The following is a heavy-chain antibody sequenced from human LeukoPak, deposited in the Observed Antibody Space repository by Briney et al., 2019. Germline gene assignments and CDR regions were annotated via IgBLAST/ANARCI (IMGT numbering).Heavy chain of an antibody. CDR1: GFTFSSYG. D-gene: IGHD5-18*01. CDR2: ISYDGSNK. CDR3: AKLYSYGSGPVYY. Sequence: GGSLRLSCAASGFTFSSYGMHWVRQAPGKGLEWVAVISYDGSNKYYADSVKGRFTISRDNSKNTLYLQMNSLRAEDTAVYYCAKLYSYGSGPVYYWGQGTLVTVSS. J-gene: IGHJ4*02. V-gene: IGHV3-30*18.